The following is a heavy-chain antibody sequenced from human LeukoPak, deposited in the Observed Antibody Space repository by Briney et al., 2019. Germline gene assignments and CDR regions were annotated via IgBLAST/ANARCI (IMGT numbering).Heavy chain of an antibody. Sequence: TTSETLSLTCTVYGGSFRAYYWSWIRQPQGKGLEWIGEINYDGSTSYNPSLKSRVTISVDTSKKQAFLKLRSVTAADTAMYYCARGLNIEYFFDYWGQGSLVTVSS. V-gene: IGHV4-34*01. CDR1: GGSFRAYY. CDR2: INYDGST. D-gene: IGHD5-12*01. CDR3: ARGLNIEYFFDY. J-gene: IGHJ4*02.